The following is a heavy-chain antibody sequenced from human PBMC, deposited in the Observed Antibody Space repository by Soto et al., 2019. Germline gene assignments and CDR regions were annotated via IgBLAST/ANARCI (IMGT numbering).Heavy chain of an antibody. V-gene: IGHV3-33*08. Sequence: GGSLRLSCAASGFTFSNYGMHWVRQAPGKGLEWVALIWYDGNIKYYADSVKGRFTISRDNSKNTLYLQMNSLRAEDTAVYYCGRDRSMTTNAFDIWGQGTMVTVSS. CDR2: IWYDGNIK. CDR1: GFTFSNYG. CDR3: GRDRSMTTNAFDI. D-gene: IGHD4-17*01. J-gene: IGHJ3*02.